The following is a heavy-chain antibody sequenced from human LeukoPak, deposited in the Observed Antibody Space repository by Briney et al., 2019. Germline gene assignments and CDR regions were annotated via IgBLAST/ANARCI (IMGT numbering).Heavy chain of an antibody. J-gene: IGHJ4*02. CDR2: INHSGST. Sequence: SETLSLTCAVYGGSFSGYYWSWIRRPPGKGLEWIGEINHSGSTNYNPSLKSRVTISVDTSKNQFSLKLSSVTAADTAVYYCASHFQAPGDYWGQGTLVTVSS. V-gene: IGHV4-34*01. D-gene: IGHD3-3*02. CDR1: GGSFSGYY. CDR3: ASHFQAPGDY.